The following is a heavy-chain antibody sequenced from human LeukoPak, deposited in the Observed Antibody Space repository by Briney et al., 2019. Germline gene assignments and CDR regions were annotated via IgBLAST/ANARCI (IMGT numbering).Heavy chain of an antibody. CDR2: IYPDDSDT. CDR3: ARPNITSYYDSRGYDAFDV. J-gene: IGHJ3*01. Sequence: GESLKISCKGSGYMFNAYWIAWVRQMPGKGLEWMGIIYPDDSDTRYSPSFQGQVTISADKSVRTAYLQWSSLKASDTAMYYCARPNITSYYDSRGYDAFDVWGQGTMVTVSS. V-gene: IGHV5-51*01. CDR1: GYMFNAYW. D-gene: IGHD3-22*01.